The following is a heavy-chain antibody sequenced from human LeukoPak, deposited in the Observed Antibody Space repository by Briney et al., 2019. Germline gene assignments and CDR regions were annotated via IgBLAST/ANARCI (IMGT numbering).Heavy chain of an antibody. Sequence: ASXXVXCKASGYTLTELSMHWVRQAPGKGLEWMGGFDPEDGETIYAQKFQGRVTMTEDTSTDTAYMELSSLRSEDTAVYYCATTGTSGSRYDFWSGYYPFDYWGQGTLVTVSS. CDR1: GYTLTELS. D-gene: IGHD3-3*01. J-gene: IGHJ4*02. V-gene: IGHV1-24*01. CDR2: FDPEDGET. CDR3: ATTGTSGSRYDFWSGYYPFDY.